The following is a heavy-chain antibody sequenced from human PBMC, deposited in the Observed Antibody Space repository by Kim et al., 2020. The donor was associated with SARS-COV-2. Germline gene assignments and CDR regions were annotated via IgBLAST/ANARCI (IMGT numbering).Heavy chain of an antibody. CDR3: ARGLTAMGNYYYYGMDV. Sequence: LKSRVTISVDTSKNQFSLKLSSVTAADTAVYYCARGLTAMGNYYYYGMDVWGQGTTVTVSS. D-gene: IGHD5-18*01. J-gene: IGHJ6*02. V-gene: IGHV4-59*09.